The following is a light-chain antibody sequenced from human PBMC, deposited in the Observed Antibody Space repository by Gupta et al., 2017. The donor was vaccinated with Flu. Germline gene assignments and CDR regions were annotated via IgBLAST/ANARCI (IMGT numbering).Light chain of an antibody. CDR3: QQFGRTQGT. V-gene: IGKV3-20*01. CDR1: QSITSSY. J-gene: IGKJ1*01. CDR2: GAS. Sequence: FVLTQTPGTLSLSPGERATLSCRASQSITSSYLAWYQQKSGQAPRLLIYGASVRATGIPDRFSGGGSGTEFTLTISRLEPEDFAVYYCQQFGRTQGTFGQGTKVEI.